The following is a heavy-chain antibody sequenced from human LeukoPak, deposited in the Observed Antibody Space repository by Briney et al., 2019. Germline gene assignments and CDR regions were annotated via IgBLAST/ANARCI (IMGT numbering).Heavy chain of an antibody. J-gene: IGHJ6*03. V-gene: IGHV4-61*02. D-gene: IGHD2-2*01. CDR2: IYTSGST. CDR1: GGSISSGSYY. Sequence: SQTLSLTCTVSGGSISSGSYYWSWIRQPAGKGLEWIGRIYTSGSTNYNPSLKSRVTISVDTSKNQFSLKLSSVTAADTAVYYCARTVPATTYYYYYYMDVWGKGTTVTSSS. CDR3: ARTVPATTYYYYYYMDV.